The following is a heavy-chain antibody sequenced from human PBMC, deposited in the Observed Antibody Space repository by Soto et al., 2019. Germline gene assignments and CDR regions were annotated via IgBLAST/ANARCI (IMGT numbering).Heavy chain of an antibody. CDR1: GFTFSSYV. Sequence: QVQLVESGGGVVQPGRSLRLSCAASGFTFSSYVMHWVRRAQGKGLEWVAVISYDGSNKYYADSVKGRFTISRDNSKNTLYLQMNSLRAEDTAVYYCAREGVKGMDVWGQGTTVTVSS. CDR2: ISYDGSNK. J-gene: IGHJ6*02. D-gene: IGHD3-16*01. V-gene: IGHV3-30-3*01. CDR3: AREGVKGMDV.